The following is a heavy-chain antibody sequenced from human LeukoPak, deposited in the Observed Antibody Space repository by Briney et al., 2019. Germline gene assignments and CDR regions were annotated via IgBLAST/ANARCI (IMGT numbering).Heavy chain of an antibody. CDR1: GGSINSYY. V-gene: IGHV4-59*08. J-gene: IGHJ4*02. CDR3: ARHGSTYALRN. CDR2: IYYSGST. D-gene: IGHD2-2*01. Sequence: SETLSLTCTVSGGSINSYYWSWIRQPPGKGLEWIGYIYYSGSTNYNPSLKSRVTISVDTSKNQFSLKLSSMIAADTAVYYCARHGSTYALRNWGQGTLVTVSS.